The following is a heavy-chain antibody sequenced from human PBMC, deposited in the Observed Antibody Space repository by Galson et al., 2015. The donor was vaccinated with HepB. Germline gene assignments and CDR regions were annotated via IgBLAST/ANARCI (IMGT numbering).Heavy chain of an antibody. J-gene: IGHJ6*02. Sequence: SLRLSCAASGFTFSSYSMNWVRQAPGKGLEWVSYISSSSSTIYYADSVKGRFTISRDNAKNSLYLQMNSLRAEDTAVYYCAREDIVVVPAAIGRGIRGLSWYNYYGMDVWGQGTTVTVSS. CDR3: AREDIVVVPAAIGRGIRGLSWYNYYGMDV. CDR1: GFTFSSYS. CDR2: ISSSSSTI. V-gene: IGHV3-48*04. D-gene: IGHD2-2*01.